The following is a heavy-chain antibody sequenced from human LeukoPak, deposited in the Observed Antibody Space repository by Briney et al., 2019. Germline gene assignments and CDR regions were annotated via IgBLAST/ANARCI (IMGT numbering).Heavy chain of an antibody. V-gene: IGHV1-2*02. CDR1: GYTFTGYY. J-gene: IGHJ4*02. Sequence: ASVKVSCKVSGYTFTGYYMHWVRQAPGQGLEWMGWINPNSGGTNYAQKFQGRVTMTRDTSISTAYMELSRLRSDDTAVYYCARVQHSHYYDSSGYYTYDYWGQGTLVTVSS. CDR3: ARVQHSHYYDSSGYYTYDY. CDR2: INPNSGGT. D-gene: IGHD3-22*01.